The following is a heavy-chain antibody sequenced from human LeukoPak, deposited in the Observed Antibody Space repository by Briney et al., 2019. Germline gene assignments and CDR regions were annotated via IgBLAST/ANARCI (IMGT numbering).Heavy chain of an antibody. D-gene: IGHD5-18*01. V-gene: IGHV3-30*18. CDR1: GFTFSNYA. CDR3: GKTTAGYSSGQKPAWPVDY. CDR2: ISYDGTNK. Sequence: HAGRSLRLSCAASGFTFSNYAMRCARQAPGKGLGWVAVISYDGTNKCYPDSVKGRFTISRDNSKNTVYLQINSLRAEDTAVYYCGKTTAGYSSGQKPAWPVDYWGQGTLVTVSS. J-gene: IGHJ4*02.